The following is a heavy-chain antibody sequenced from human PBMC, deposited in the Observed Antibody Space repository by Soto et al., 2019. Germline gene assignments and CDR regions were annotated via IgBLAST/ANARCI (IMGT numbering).Heavy chain of an antibody. D-gene: IGHD1-1*01. V-gene: IGHV3-15*01. CDR3: AKWKVGDYSGVGV. Sequence: EVQLVESGGGLVKPGGSLRLSCEASGITLSTAWMTWVRQAPGKGLEWVGRIKSETDGGTIDYAAPVKGRFTISRDDSKNTLYLQMNNLKIEDSALYYCAKWKVGDYSGVGVWGQGTTVTVSS. CDR1: GITLSTAW. J-gene: IGHJ6*02. CDR2: IKSETDGGTI.